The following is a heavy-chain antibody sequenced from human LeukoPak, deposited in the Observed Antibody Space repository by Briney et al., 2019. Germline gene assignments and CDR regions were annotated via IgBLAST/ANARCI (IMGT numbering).Heavy chain of an antibody. D-gene: IGHD2-8*01. V-gene: IGHV3-48*01. CDR3: ARRNGRSYWYFDL. CDR2: ISSSSSTI. J-gene: IGHJ2*01. Sequence: GGSLRLSCAASGFTLSSYSMNWVRQAPGKGLEWVSYISSSSSTIHYADSVKGRFTISRDNSKNTLYLQMNSLRAEDTAVYYCARRNGRSYWYFDLWGRGTLVTVSS. CDR1: GFTLSSYS.